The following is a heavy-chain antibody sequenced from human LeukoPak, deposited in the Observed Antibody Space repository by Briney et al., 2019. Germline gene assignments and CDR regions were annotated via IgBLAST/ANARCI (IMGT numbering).Heavy chain of an antibody. CDR2: IIPIFGTA. J-gene: IGHJ6*04. V-gene: IGHV1-69*06. CDR3: AREPPLYSSGWYAALTGMDV. Sequence: SVKVSCKASGGTFSSYAISWVRQAPGQGLEWTGGIIPIFGTANYAQKFQGRVTITADKSTSTVYMELSSLRSEDTAVYYCAREPPLYSSGWYAALTGMDVWGKGTTVTVSS. D-gene: IGHD6-19*01. CDR1: GGTFSSYA.